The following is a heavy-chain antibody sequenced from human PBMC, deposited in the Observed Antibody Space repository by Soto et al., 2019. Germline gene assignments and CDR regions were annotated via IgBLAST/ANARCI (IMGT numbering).Heavy chain of an antibody. V-gene: IGHV1-24*01. CDR3: ARGGTKWLQSPFDY. J-gene: IGHJ4*02. Sequence: QVQVEQSGAEVKKPGASVKVSCKVSGHTLTYLSIHWVRQAPGKGLEWMGGFDPENGDTTYLQKFLGRVTMTEDTSTDTAYMELSSLRSDDTAVYYCARGGTKWLQSPFDYWGRGTLVTVSS. CDR1: GHTLTYLS. CDR2: FDPENGDT. D-gene: IGHD1-1*01.